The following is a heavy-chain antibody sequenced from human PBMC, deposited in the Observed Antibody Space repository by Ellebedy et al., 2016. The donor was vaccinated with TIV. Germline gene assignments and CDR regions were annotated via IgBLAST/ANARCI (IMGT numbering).Heavy chain of an antibody. V-gene: IGHV3-30-3*01. CDR3: ARVPGELATTAYYFEY. D-gene: IGHD5-24*01. CDR2: ISHDGSNK. J-gene: IGHJ4*02. CDR1: GFTFSSYA. Sequence: GESLKISCAASGFTFSSYAMHWVRQAPGKGLEWVAVISHDGSNKYYADSVKGRFTISRDNSKNTLYLEMNSLRAGDTGVYYCARVPGELATTAYYFEYWGQGTPVTVSS.